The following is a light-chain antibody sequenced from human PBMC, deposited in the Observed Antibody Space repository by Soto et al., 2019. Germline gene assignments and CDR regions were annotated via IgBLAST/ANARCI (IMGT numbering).Light chain of an antibody. CDR2: AAS. J-gene: IGKJ1*01. CDR3: QQSYNTPTWT. V-gene: IGKV1-39*01. Sequence: DIQMTQSPSSLSASVGDRVTITCRASQSISSYLNWYQLKPGKAPKLLIYAASSLQSGVPSRFSGSGSGTHFTLTISSLQPEDFATYYCQQSYNTPTWTFGQGNKVEIK. CDR1: QSISSY.